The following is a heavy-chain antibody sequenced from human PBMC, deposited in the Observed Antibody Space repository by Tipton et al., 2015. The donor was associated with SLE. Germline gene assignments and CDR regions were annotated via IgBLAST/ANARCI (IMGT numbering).Heavy chain of an antibody. CDR2: IYTSGST. Sequence: LRLSCTVSGGSISSGSYYWSWIRQPAGKGLEWIGRIYTSGSTNYNPSLKSRVTISVDTSKNQFSLKLSSVTAADTAVYYCARDDFDIWGQGTMVTVSS. CDR3: ARDDFDI. CDR1: GGSISSGSYY. V-gene: IGHV4-61*02. J-gene: IGHJ3*02.